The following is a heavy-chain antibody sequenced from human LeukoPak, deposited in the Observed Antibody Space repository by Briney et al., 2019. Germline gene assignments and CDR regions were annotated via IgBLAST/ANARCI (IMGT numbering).Heavy chain of an antibody. Sequence: LRLSCAASGFTFSSYAMSWVRQAPGKGLEWIGYIYYSGSTYYNLSLKSRVTISVDTSKNQFSLKLSSVTAADTAVYYCARGAYYYDSSGYGDAFDIWGQGTMVTVSS. CDR3: ARGAYYYDSSGYGDAFDI. V-gene: IGHV4-31*02. CDR1: GFTFSSYA. D-gene: IGHD3-22*01. J-gene: IGHJ3*02. CDR2: IYYSGST.